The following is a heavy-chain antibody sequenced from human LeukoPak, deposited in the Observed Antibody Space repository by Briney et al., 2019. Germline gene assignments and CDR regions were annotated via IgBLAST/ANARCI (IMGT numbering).Heavy chain of an antibody. Sequence: SETLSLTCTVSSGSIRSHYWNWIRQPPGKGLEWIGYIYYSGSTNYNPSLRSRVTISVDTSKNQFSLKLSSVTAADTVVYYCARVARGYYYYMDVWGKGTTVTVSS. D-gene: IGHD2-15*01. CDR3: ARVARGYYYYMDV. CDR2: IYYSGST. CDR1: SGSIRSHY. V-gene: IGHV4-59*11. J-gene: IGHJ6*03.